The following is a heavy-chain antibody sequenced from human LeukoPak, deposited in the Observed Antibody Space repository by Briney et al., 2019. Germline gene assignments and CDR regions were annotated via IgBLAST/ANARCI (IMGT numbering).Heavy chain of an antibody. J-gene: IGHJ4*02. CDR2: ISGSGGST. CDR3: AKGLLWFGELLGALDY. CDR1: GLTFSSHA. V-gene: IGHV3-23*01. D-gene: IGHD3-10*01. Sequence: GGSLRLSCAASGLTFSSHAMNWVRQAPGKGLEWVSVISGSGGSTYYADSVKGRFTISRDNSKNTLYLQMNSLRAEDTAVYYCAKGLLWFGELLGALDYWGQGTLVTVSS.